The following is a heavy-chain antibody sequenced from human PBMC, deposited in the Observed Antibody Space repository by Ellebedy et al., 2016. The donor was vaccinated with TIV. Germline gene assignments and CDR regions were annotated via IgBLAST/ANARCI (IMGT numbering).Heavy chain of an antibody. D-gene: IGHD4-17*01. CDR2: ISSSGSPI. J-gene: IGHJ4*02. V-gene: IGHV3-11*04. CDR1: GFTFSDHY. Sequence: GESLKISCAASGFTFSDHYMDWVRQAPGKGLEWVSYISSSGSPIHYADSVKGRFSISRDNVKNSLYLQMNSLRDEDTAVYYCARDENYGAEVIDYWGQGTLVTVSS. CDR3: ARDENYGAEVIDY.